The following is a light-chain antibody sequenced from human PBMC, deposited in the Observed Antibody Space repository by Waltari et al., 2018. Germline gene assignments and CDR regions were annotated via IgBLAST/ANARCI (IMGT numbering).Light chain of an antibody. Sequence: CDLTQDPAVSVALGQTVRTTCQGDSLRNDYVNWYQQRPGQAPLLLISNNINRPSGIPDRFSGSKSGGTASFTITETQAQDEADYYCNSRDSSADHVVFGGGTKLTVL. CDR2: NNI. CDR3: NSRDSSADHVV. J-gene: IGLJ3*02. V-gene: IGLV3-19*01. CDR1: SLRNDY.